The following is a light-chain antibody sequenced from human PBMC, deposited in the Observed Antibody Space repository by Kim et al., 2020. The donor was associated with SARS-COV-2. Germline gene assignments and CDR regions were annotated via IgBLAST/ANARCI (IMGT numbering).Light chain of an antibody. CDR2: DVT. J-gene: IGLJ3*02. CDR1: SNDVGRFDY. Sequence: QSALTQPRSVSGSPGQSVTISCTGTSNDVGRFDYVSWYQQHPGKAPKLMIYDVTKWPAGVPDRFSGSKSGNTASLTISGLQPEDEADYYCSSYAGSYTWVFGGGTVLTVL. CDR3: SSYAGSYTWV. V-gene: IGLV2-11*01.